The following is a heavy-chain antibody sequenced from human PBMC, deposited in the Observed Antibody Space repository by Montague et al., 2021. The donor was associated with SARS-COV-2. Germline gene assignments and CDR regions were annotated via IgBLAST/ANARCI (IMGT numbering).Heavy chain of an antibody. CDR1: GASISGFC. J-gene: IGHJ4*02. CDR3: ARGMVAAYPAVDY. Sequence: SETLSLTCSVSGASISGFCWNWIRQPSGKGLEWIGRIYASGGTAXNPSLKSRVTMSVDTSKNQFSLKVNSVSAADTAMYYCARGMVAAYPAVDYWGRGTLVTVSS. CDR2: IYASGGT. D-gene: IGHD2-15*01. V-gene: IGHV4-4*07.